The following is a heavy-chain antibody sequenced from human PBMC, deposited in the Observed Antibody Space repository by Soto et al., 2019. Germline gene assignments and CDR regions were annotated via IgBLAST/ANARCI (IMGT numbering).Heavy chain of an antibody. Sequence: QVHLEQSGAEVKKPGSSVKVSCKASGGIFKTDAVAWVRQAPGQGLEWVGGLTPLYGTANYAQKFQGRVSITADESTGAGYMEVSSLRAEDTAVYYCVGDLALAYTSGGDGVDVWGQGTMVTVSS. CDR1: GGIFKTDA. CDR3: VGDLALAYTSGGDGVDV. CDR2: LTPLYGTA. J-gene: IGHJ3*01. V-gene: IGHV1-69*01. D-gene: IGHD6-25*01.